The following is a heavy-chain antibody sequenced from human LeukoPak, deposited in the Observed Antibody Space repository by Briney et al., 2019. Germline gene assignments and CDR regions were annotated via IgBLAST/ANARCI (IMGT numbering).Heavy chain of an antibody. J-gene: IGHJ4*02. D-gene: IGHD3-22*01. CDR1: GFTFSSYS. CDR3: VRTDSSGSRAN. V-gene: IGHV3-21*01. CDR2: ISSSSSSYSYT. Sequence: GGSLRLSCAASGFTFSSYSMHWVRQAPGKGLEWVSSISSSSSSYSYTYYADSVKGRFTISRDNAKDSLLLQMNSLRAEDTAAYYCVRTDSSGSRANWGQGTLVTVSS.